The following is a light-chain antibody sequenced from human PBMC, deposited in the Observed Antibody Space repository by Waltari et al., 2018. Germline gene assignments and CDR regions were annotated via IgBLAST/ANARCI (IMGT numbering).Light chain of an antibody. Sequence: QSGLAQPASVSASPGQSITLSCTGTSGDVGSYNYVPCYQQYPGEAPKLLIYDVRYRPSGVSSRFSGSKAGNTASLTISGLQPEDEADYFCTSFSNTGTLVVFGGGTKLTVL. V-gene: IGLV2-14*03. J-gene: IGLJ3*02. CDR2: DVR. CDR3: TSFSNTGTLVV. CDR1: SGDVGSYNY.